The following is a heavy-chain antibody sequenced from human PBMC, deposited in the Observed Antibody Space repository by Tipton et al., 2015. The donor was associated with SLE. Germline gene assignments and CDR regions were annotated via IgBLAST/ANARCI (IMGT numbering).Heavy chain of an antibody. CDR3: ARESSGWGNY. V-gene: IGHV4-59*11. J-gene: IGHJ4*02. D-gene: IGHD6-19*01. CDR2: VYYSGST. CDR1: GGSIRSHY. Sequence: TLSLTCTVSGGSIRSHYWSWIRQPPGKGLEWIGFVYYSGSTNYNPSLKSRVTISVDTSKNQFSLKLSSVTAADTAVYYCARESSGWGNYWGQGTLVTVSS.